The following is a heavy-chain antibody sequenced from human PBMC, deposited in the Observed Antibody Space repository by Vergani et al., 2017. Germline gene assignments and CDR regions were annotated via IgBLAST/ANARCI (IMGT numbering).Heavy chain of an antibody. J-gene: IGHJ5*02. Sequence: EVQLLESGGGLVQPGGSLRLSCAASGFTFRSYAMSWVRQAPGQGLEWVSGISGSGVSTYYADSVKGRFTISRDNSKNTLYLQMNSLRVEDTAVYYCAKGPSFDWLFGTNWFDPWGQGTLVTVSS. V-gene: IGHV3-23*01. D-gene: IGHD3-9*01. CDR3: AKGPSFDWLFGTNWFDP. CDR2: ISGSGVST. CDR1: GFTFRSYA.